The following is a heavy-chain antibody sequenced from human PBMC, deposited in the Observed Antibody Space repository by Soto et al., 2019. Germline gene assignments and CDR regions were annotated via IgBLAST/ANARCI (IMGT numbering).Heavy chain of an antibody. CDR3: ARGFGGSHDY. Sequence: QVQLVQSGAEVKKPGASVKVSCKASGYTFTSYDINWVRQATGHGLEWMGCMNPNSGNSGSAQRCQGRVTRTRNTSISTDYMEMSSLRSEDTAVYYCARGFGGSHDYCGQGTLVTVSS. D-gene: IGHD3-3*01. V-gene: IGHV1-8*01. J-gene: IGHJ4*02. CDR2: MNPNSGNS. CDR1: GYTFTSYD.